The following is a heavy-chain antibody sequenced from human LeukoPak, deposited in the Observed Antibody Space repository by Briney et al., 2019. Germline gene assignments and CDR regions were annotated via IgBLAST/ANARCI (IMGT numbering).Heavy chain of an antibody. J-gene: IGHJ5*02. CDR1: GFPFSSYW. Sequence: GGSLRLSCVASGFPFSSYWMTWVRQAPGKGLEWVANIKQDGSKKSYVDSVKGRFTISRDNAKKSLYLQMNSLRAEDTAVYYCARDKSAGADTGSSFYHWGQGALVTVSS. V-gene: IGHV3-7*03. CDR3: ARDKSAGADTGSSFYH. CDR2: IKQDGSKK. D-gene: IGHD3-10*01.